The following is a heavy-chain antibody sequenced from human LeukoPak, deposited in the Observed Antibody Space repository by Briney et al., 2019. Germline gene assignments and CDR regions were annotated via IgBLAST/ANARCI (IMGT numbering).Heavy chain of an antibody. CDR3: ARVSVDIVATTHYNWFDP. CDR2: IYYSGST. D-gene: IGHD5-12*01. CDR1: GGSISSYY. J-gene: IGHJ5*02. Sequence: PSETLSLTCTVSGGSISSYYWSWIRQPPGKGLEWIGYIYYSGSTNYNPSLKSRVTISVDTSKNQFSLKLSSVTAADTAVYYWARVSVDIVATTHYNWFDPWGQGTLVTVSS. V-gene: IGHV4-59*08.